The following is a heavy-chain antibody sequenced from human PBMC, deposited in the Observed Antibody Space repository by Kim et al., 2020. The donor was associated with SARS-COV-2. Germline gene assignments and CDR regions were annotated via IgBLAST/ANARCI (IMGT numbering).Heavy chain of an antibody. V-gene: IGHV5-51*01. D-gene: IGHD2-2*01. J-gene: IGHJ6*03. Sequence: GESLKISCKGSGYSFTSYWIGWVRQMPGKGLEWMGIIYPGDSDTRYSPSFQGQVTISADKSISTTYLQWSSLKASDTAMYYCARQVYCSSTSCPRYYYYYYMDVWGKGTTVTASS. CDR2: IYPGDSDT. CDR3: ARQVYCSSTSCPRYYYYYYMDV. CDR1: GYSFTSYW.